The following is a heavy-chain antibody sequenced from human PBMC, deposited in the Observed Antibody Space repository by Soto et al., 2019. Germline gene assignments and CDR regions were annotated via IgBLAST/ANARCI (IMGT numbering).Heavy chain of an antibody. CDR3: ARAEVDSGSLWFQH. D-gene: IGHD1-26*01. CDR1: GFTFSSYS. CDR2: ISSSSSTI. V-gene: IGHV3-48*02. Sequence: GGSLRLSCAASGFTFSSYSMNWVRQAPGKGLEWVSYISSSSSTIYYADSVKGRFTISRDNAKNSLYLQMNSLRDEDTAVYYCARAEVDSGSLWFQHWGQGTLVTVSS. J-gene: IGHJ1*01.